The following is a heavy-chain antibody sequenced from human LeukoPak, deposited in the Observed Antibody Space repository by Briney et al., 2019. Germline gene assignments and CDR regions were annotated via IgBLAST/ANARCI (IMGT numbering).Heavy chain of an antibody. Sequence: SETLSLTCAVYGGSFSDYYWTWIRQPPGKGLEWIGEINHSGSTNYNPSLKSRVTISVDTSKNQFSLKLSSVTAADTAVYYCARGSSLGIKGGTWFDPWGQGTLVTVSS. CDR2: INHSGST. D-gene: IGHD7-27*01. J-gene: IGHJ5*02. CDR1: GGSFSDYY. V-gene: IGHV4-34*01. CDR3: ARGSSLGIKGGTWFDP.